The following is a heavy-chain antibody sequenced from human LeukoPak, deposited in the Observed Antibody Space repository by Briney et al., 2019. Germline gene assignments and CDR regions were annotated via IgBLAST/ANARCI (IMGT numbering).Heavy chain of an antibody. CDR1: GFTFSNYW. CDR3: ARDTVATTFDY. V-gene: IGHV3-7*04. CDR2: INQGGSDK. J-gene: IGHJ4*02. D-gene: IGHD4-17*01. Sequence: PGGSLTLSCAASGFTFSNYWMSWVRQAPGKGLEWVGNINQGGSDKYYVDSVKGRFTISRDNAQNSLYLQMNSPRAEDTAVYYCARDTVATTFDYWGQGTVVTVSS.